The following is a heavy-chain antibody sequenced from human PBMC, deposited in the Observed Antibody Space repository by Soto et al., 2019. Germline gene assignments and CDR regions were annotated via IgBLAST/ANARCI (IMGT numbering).Heavy chain of an antibody. Sequence: SVKVSCKASGGTFSSYAISWVRQAPGQGLEWVGGIIPIFGTANYAQKFQGRVTITADKSTSTAYMELSSLRSEDTAVYYCARSLGYNAGSYDYWGQGTLVTVSS. CDR2: IIPIFGTA. V-gene: IGHV1-69*06. D-gene: IGHD3-10*01. CDR3: ARSLGYNAGSYDY. J-gene: IGHJ4*02. CDR1: GGTFSSYA.